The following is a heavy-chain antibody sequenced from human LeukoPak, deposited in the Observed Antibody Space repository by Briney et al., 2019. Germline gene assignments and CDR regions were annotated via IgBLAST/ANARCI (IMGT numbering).Heavy chain of an antibody. J-gene: IGHJ5*02. CDR3: ARAYSSSWYLNWFDP. Sequence: SGTLSLTCAVSGGSISSGYYWGWIRQPPGKGLEWIGNIYHSGSTYYNPSLKSRVTISVDTSKNQFSLKLSSVTAADTAVYYCARAYSSSWYLNWFDPWGQGTLVTVSS. V-gene: IGHV4-38-2*01. CDR1: GGSISSGYY. CDR2: IYHSGST. D-gene: IGHD6-13*01.